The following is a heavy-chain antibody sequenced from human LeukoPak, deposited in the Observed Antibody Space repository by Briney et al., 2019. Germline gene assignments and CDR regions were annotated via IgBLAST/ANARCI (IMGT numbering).Heavy chain of an antibody. Sequence: SETLSLTCTVSGVSISSSSYYWGWIRQPPGKGLEWIGSIYYSGSTYYNPSLKSRVTISVDTSKNQFSLKLSSVTAADTAVYYCASLTMVHDAFDIWGQGTMVTVSS. CDR2: IYYSGST. J-gene: IGHJ3*02. D-gene: IGHD3-10*01. CDR3: ASLTMVHDAFDI. CDR1: GVSISSSSYY. V-gene: IGHV4-39*07.